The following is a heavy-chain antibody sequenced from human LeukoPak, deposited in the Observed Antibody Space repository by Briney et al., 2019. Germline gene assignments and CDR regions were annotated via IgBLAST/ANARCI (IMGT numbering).Heavy chain of an antibody. J-gene: IGHJ4*02. CDR3: AKTGGSSSWYTDS. Sequence: GGSLRLSCAASGFTFSSYSPNWVRQAPGKGLEWVSYISSGSSTIFYADSVKGRFTISRDNAKNSLYLQMNSLRDEDTAVYYCAKTGGSSSWYTDSWGQGTLVTVSS. CDR1: GFTFSSYS. CDR2: ISSGSSTI. D-gene: IGHD6-13*01. V-gene: IGHV3-48*02.